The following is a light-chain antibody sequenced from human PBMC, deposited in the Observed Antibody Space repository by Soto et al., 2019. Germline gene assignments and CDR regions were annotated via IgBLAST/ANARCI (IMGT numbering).Light chain of an antibody. V-gene: IGKV3-20*01. CDR3: QLYGSSSYT. CDR2: GAS. J-gene: IGKJ2*01. CDR1: QSVSSNY. Sequence: EIVLTQSPGTLSLSPGERATLSCRTSQSVSSNYLAWYQQKPDQAPRLLIYGASSRATDIPDRFSGSGSGTDFTLTISRLEPEDFAVYYCQLYGSSSYTFGQGTKLEIK.